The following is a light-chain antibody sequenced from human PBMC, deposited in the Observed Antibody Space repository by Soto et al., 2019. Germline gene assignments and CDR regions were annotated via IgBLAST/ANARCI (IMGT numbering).Light chain of an antibody. V-gene: IGKV1-39*01. CDR3: QQSYSSPRT. J-gene: IGKJ1*01. CDR1: QSITIW. Sequence: DIQMTQSPSTLSASVGDSATITCRASQSITIWLAWYQQKPGKAPKLLIYAASSLQSGVPSRFSGSGSGTDFTLTISGLRPEDFATYYCQQSYSSPRTFGQGTKVDI. CDR2: AAS.